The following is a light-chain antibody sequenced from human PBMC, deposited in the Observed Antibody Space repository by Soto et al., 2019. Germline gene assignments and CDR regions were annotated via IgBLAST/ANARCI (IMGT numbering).Light chain of an antibody. Sequence: DIQLTQSPSFMSASVGDRVTITCRASQDISRYLAWYQQKPGQAPKLLIHVASTLQSGVPSRFSDSGSGTDFTLTISRLQPEDFATYYCQLLNTYPLTFGGGTKMEIK. V-gene: IGKV1-9*01. CDR1: QDISRY. CDR3: QLLNTYPLT. CDR2: VAS. J-gene: IGKJ4*01.